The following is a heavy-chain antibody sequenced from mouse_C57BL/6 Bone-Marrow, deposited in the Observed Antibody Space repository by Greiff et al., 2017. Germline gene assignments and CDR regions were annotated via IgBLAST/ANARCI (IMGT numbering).Heavy chain of an antibody. V-gene: IGHV1-58*01. CDR1: GYTFTSYG. CDR3: ARGYYYAMDY. CDR2: IYIGNGYT. Sequence: VQLQQSGAGLVRPGSSVKMSCTTSGYTFTSYGINWVQQRPGQGLEWIGYIYIGNGYTEYNEKFKGKDTLSTDTSSSTVYMQLSSLTSEDSAIYFCARGYYYAMDYWGQGTAVTVTA. J-gene: IGHJ4*01.